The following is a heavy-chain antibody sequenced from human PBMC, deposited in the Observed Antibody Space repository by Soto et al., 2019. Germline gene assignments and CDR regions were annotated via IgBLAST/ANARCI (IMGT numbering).Heavy chain of an antibody. CDR1: GYTFTSYD. D-gene: IGHD2-15*01. CDR2: MNPNSGNT. CDR3: ARGSYCSGGSCYDY. Sequence: QVQLVQSGAEMKKPGASVKVSCKASGYTFTSYDINWVRQATGQGLEWMGWMNPNSGNTGYAQKFQGRVTMTRNTSISTAYMELSSLRSEGTAVYYCARGSYCSGGSCYDYWGQGTLVTVSS. V-gene: IGHV1-8*01. J-gene: IGHJ4*02.